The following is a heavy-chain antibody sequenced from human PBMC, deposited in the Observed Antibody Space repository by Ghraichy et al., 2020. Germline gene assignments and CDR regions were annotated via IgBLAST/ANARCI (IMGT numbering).Heavy chain of an antibody. CDR3: ARVDTAIFLYYFDY. Sequence: SQTLSLTCTVSGGSISSGGYYWSWIRQHPGKGLEWIGYIYYSGSTYYNPSLKSRVTISVDTSKNQFSLKLSSVTAADTAVYYCARVDTAIFLYYFDYWGQGTLVTVSS. CDR2: IYYSGST. CDR1: GGSISSGGYY. D-gene: IGHD5-18*01. V-gene: IGHV4-31*02. J-gene: IGHJ4*02.